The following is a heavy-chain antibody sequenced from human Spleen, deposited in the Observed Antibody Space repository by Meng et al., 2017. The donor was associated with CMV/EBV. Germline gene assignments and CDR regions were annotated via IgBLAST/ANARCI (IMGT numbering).Heavy chain of an antibody. CDR3: APGRYYFDS. J-gene: IGHJ4*02. V-gene: IGHV3-7*01. CDR1: GFTFRDHY. Sequence: RLSCVTSGFTFRDHYMNWIRQAPGKGLEWVANIKQDGSERYYVDSVKGRFTISRDNAKNSLFLQMNSLRAEDTAVYYCAPGRYYFDSWGQGTLVTVSS. CDR2: IKQDGSER. D-gene: IGHD2-8*02.